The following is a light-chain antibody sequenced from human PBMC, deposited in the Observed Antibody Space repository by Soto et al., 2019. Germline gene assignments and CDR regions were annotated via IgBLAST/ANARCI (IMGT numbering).Light chain of an antibody. CDR3: QQYGSSPRT. V-gene: IGKV3-20*01. J-gene: IGKJ1*01. Sequence: EIVLTQSPGTLSLSPGERATLSCRASQTLSNSFIAWYQQKPGQAPRLLIYDASNRATGIPARFSGSGSGTDFNLTISRLEPEDFAVYYCQQYGSSPRTFGQGTKVDIK. CDR2: DAS. CDR1: QTLSNSF.